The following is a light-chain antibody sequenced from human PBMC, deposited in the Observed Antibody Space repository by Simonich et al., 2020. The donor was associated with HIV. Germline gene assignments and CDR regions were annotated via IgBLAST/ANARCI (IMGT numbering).Light chain of an antibody. Sequence: DIQMTQSPSTLSASVGDRVTITCRASQSISSWLAWYQQKPGKAPKLLIYKASSLESGVPSRFSGSGSGTEFTLTISSLQPEDVAVYYCQQYHSTPNTFGQGTKLELK. CDR1: QSISSW. CDR2: KAS. J-gene: IGKJ2*01. V-gene: IGKV1-5*03. CDR3: QQYHSTPNT.